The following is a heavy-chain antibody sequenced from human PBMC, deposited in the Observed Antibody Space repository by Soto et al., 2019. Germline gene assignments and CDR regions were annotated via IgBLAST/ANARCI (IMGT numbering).Heavy chain of an antibody. CDR1: GDTLSYSA. CDR2: ITPSFGSP. V-gene: IGHV1-69*01. J-gene: IGHJ4*02. Sequence: QVQLVQSGAEVRKPGSSVRISCTASGDTLSYSAIGWLRQAPGQGLEWMGGITPSFGSPVYVRKFQGRVTIAADHMILNNLRSDDTAMYFCATYFTAVAYFENWGQGTLVTVSS. CDR3: ATYFTAVAYFEN. D-gene: IGHD5-18*01.